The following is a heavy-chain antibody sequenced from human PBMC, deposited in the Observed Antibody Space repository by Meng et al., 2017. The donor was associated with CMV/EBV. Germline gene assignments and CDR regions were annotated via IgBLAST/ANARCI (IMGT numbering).Heavy chain of an antibody. CDR1: GFTFSSYS. V-gene: IGHV3-21*01. J-gene: IGHJ6*02. Sequence: GESLKISCAASGFTFSSYSMNWVRQAPGQGLEWVSSISSSSSYIYYADSVKGRFTISRDNTKNSLYLQMNSLRVEDTAVYYCAGVKCGSTSCYIRDYYWGMDDWGQGTTVTVSS. D-gene: IGHD2-2*02. CDR2: ISSSSSYI. CDR3: AGVKCGSTSCYIRDYYWGMDD.